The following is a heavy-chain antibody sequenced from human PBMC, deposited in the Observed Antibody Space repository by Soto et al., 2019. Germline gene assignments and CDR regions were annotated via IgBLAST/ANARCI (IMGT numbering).Heavy chain of an antibody. CDR2: IIPIFGTA. CDR1: GGTFSSYA. D-gene: IGHD2-2*01. Sequence: GASVKVSCKASGGTFSSYAISWVRQAPGQGLEWMGGIIPIFGTANYAQKFQGRVTITADESTSTAYMELSSLRSEDTAVYYCARVRAIVVVPAAPFSSDPSGPGPLVTLST. J-gene: IGHJ5*02. V-gene: IGHV1-69*13. CDR3: ARVRAIVVVPAAPFSSDP.